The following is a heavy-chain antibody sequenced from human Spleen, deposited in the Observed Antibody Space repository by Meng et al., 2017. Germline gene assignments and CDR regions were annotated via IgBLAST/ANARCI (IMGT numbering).Heavy chain of an antibody. D-gene: IGHD4-11*01. CDR3: ARGPTTMAHDFDY. CDR2: INHSGST. CDR1: GGSFSDYY. V-gene: IGHV4-34*01. J-gene: IGHJ4*02. Sequence: QVQLQRWGAGLLKPSETLSLTCVVSGGSFSDYYWSWIRHPPGKGLEWIGEINHSGSTNYNPSLESRATISVDTSQNNLSLKLSSVTVADSAVYYCARGPTTMAHDFDYWGQGTLVTVSS.